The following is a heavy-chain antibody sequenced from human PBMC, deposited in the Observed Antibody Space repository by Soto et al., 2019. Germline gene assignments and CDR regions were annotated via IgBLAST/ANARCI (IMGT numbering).Heavy chain of an antibody. Sequence: PSETLSLTCTVSGGSISSYYWSWIRQPPGKGLEWIGYIFYSGSTNYNPSLKSRVTISVDTSKNQFSLKLSAVYAAETAVYYCARDGRVGAPPDYWGQGTLVTVSS. CDR2: IFYSGST. J-gene: IGHJ4*02. CDR3: ARDGRVGAPPDY. CDR1: GGSISSYY. V-gene: IGHV4-59*01. D-gene: IGHD1-26*01.